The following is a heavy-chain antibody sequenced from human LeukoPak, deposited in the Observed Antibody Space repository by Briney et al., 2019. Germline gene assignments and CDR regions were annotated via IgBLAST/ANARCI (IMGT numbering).Heavy chain of an antibody. CDR1: GFTFSSYG. CDR3: ARTIAVAGDYYYGMDV. J-gene: IGHJ6*02. Sequence: GGSLRLPCAASGFTFSSYGMHWVRQAPGQGLEWVAVIWYDGSNKYYADSVKGRFTISRDNSKNTLYLQMNSLRAEDTAVYYCARTIAVAGDYYYGMDVWGQGTTVTVSS. V-gene: IGHV3-33*01. CDR2: IWYDGSNK. D-gene: IGHD6-19*01.